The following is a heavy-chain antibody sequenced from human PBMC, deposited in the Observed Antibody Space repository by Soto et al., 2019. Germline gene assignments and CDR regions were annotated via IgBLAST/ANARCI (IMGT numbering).Heavy chain of an antibody. J-gene: IGHJ6*03. CDR3: ARTRVPAEPHYYYYYYMDV. CDR1: GGSISSSSYY. V-gene: IGHV4-39*01. CDR2: IYYSGST. D-gene: IGHD2-2*01. Sequence: SETLSLTCTVSGGSISSSSYYWGWIRQPPGKGLEWIGSIYYSGSTYYNPSLKSRVTISVDTSKNQFSLKLSSVTAADTAVYYCARTRVPAEPHYYYYYYMDVWGKGTTVTVSS.